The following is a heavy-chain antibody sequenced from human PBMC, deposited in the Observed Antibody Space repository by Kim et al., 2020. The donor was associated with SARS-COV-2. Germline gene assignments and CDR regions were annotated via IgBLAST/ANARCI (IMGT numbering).Heavy chain of an antibody. Sequence: NYAQKLQGRVTMTTDTSTSTAYMELRSLRSDDTAVYYCARENSGWDAFDIWGQGTMVTVSS. D-gene: IGHD3-22*01. CDR3: ARENSGWDAFDI. J-gene: IGHJ3*02. V-gene: IGHV1-18*01.